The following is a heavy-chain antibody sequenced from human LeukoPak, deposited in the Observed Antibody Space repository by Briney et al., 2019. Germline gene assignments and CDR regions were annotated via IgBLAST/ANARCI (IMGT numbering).Heavy chain of an antibody. V-gene: IGHV3-7*03. CDR2: IKQDGSEK. CDR3: AKDQRLGYCSGGSCPDPFDY. D-gene: IGHD2-15*01. Sequence: GGSLRLSCAASGFTFSSYWMSWVRQAPGRGLEWVANIKQDGSEKYYVDSVKGRFTISRDNSKNTLYLQMNSLRAEDTAVYYCAKDQRLGYCSGGSCPDPFDYWGQGTLVTVSS. CDR1: GFTFSSYW. J-gene: IGHJ4*02.